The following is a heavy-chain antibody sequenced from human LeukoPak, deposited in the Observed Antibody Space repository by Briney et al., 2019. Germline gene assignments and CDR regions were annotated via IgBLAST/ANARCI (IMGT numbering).Heavy chain of an antibody. D-gene: IGHD3-10*01. CDR3: VRGKVTMIRGVIGLNAFDI. CDR2: INSDGNNT. J-gene: IGHJ3*02. Sequence: GGFLRLSCAASGFTFSGYWMHWVRQAPGKGLAWVSRINSDGNNTTYADSVKGRFTISRDNAKNTFFLQMNSLRAEDTAVYYCVRGKVTMIRGVIGLNAFDIWGQGTMVTVSS. V-gene: IGHV3-74*01. CDR1: GFTFSGYW.